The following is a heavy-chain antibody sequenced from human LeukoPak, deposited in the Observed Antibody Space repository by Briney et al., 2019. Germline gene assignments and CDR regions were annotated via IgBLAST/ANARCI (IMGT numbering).Heavy chain of an antibody. CDR1: GGSISSGGYY. V-gene: IGHV4-31*03. J-gene: IGHJ4*02. Sequence: SQTLSLTCTVSGGSISSGGYYWSWIRQHPGKGLEWIGYIYYSGSTYYNPFLKSRVTISVDTSKNQFSLKLSSVTAADTAVYYCARIEIYGYYFDYWGQGTLVTVSS. CDR3: ARIEIYGYYFDY. D-gene: IGHD3-10*01. CDR2: IYYSGST.